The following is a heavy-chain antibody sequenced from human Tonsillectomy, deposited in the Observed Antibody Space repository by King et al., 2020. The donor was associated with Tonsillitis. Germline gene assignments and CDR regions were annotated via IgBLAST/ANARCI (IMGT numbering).Heavy chain of an antibody. Sequence: VQLQESGPGLVKPSETLSLTCSVSGGSMSSYYWSWIRQPPGKGLEWIGYIHYSGSTNYVPFLKSRITMSLDPSKNQFSVRRTSMTAADTAVYYCARHAGASFDFWSQGTLVTVSS. D-gene: IGHD3-10*01. J-gene: IGHJ4*02. CDR3: ARHAGASFDF. CDR2: IHYSGST. CDR1: GGSMSSYY. V-gene: IGHV4-59*08.